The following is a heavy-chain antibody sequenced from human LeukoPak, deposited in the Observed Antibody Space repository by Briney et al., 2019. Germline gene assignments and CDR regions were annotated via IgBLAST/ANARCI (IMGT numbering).Heavy chain of an antibody. CDR1: GITVSSYA. D-gene: IGHD2-2*01. CDR2: ISGSGGST. J-gene: IGHJ2*01. CDR3: AKRTEYCSSTRCASWYFDL. Sequence: GGSLRLSCAASGITVSSYAMSWVRQAPGKGLDWVSSISGSGGSTHYADSVKGRFTISRDNAKNTLYLQMDSLRGEDTAVYYCAKRTEYCSSTRCASWYFDLWGRGTLVTVSS. V-gene: IGHV3-23*01.